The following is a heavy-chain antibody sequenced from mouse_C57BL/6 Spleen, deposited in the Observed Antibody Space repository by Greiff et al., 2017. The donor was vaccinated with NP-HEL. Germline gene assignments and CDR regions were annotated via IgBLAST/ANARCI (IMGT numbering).Heavy chain of an antibody. CDR2: IDPETGGT. J-gene: IGHJ1*03. D-gene: IGHD1-1*01. CDR1: GYTFTDYE. Sequence: QVQLQQSGAELVRPGASVTLSCKASGYTFTDYEMHWVKQTPVHGLEWIGAIDPETGGTAYNQKFKGKAILTADKSSSTAYMELRSLTSEDSAVYYCTRGPYGYGSSYGYFDVWGTGTTVTVSS. V-gene: IGHV1-15*01. CDR3: TRGPYGYGSSYGYFDV.